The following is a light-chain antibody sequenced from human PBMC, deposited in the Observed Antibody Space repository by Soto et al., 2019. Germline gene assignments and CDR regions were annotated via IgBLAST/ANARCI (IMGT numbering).Light chain of an antibody. CDR2: EVS. V-gene: IGLV2-8*01. J-gene: IGLJ2*01. Sequence: ALTQPPSASGSPGQSVTISCTGTSSDVGGYNYVSWYQQHPGKAPKLMISEVSKRPSGVPDRFSGSKSGNTASLTVSGLQADDEADYYCSSYAGSNNVLFGGGTKLTVL. CDR3: SSYAGSNNVL. CDR1: SSDVGGYNY.